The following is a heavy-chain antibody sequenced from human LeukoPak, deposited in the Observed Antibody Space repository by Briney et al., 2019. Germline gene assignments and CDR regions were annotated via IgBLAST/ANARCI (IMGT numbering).Heavy chain of an antibody. CDR2: ISWNSGTI. CDR1: GFIFNDYA. D-gene: IGHD6-19*01. V-gene: IGHV3-9*03. J-gene: IGHJ5*01. Sequence: PGGSLRLSCAASGFIFNDYAMRWVRHAPGKGLEWVAGISWNSGTIAYADSVKGRFTISRDNAKNSLYLQMNSLRPEDMAFYFCAKVAAYSSGWYDSWGQGTLVTVSS. CDR3: AKVAAYSSGWYDS.